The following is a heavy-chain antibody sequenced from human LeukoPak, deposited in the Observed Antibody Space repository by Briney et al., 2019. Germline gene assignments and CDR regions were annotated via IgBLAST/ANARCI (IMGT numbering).Heavy chain of an antibody. J-gene: IGHJ4*02. CDR3: ARAYSGSYYYFDY. CDR2: IYYSGST. D-gene: IGHD1-26*01. CDR1: GASISTYY. Sequence: SETLSLTCTVSGASISTYYWSWLRQPPGMGLEWIGSIYYSGSTNYNPSLKSRVTISVDTSKNQFSLKLSSVTAADTAVYYCARAYSGSYYYFDYWGQGTLVTVSS. V-gene: IGHV4-59*01.